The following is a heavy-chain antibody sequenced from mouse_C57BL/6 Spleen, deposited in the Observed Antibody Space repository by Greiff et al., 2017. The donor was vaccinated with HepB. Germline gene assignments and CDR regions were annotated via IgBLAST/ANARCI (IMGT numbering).Heavy chain of an antibody. V-gene: IGHV1-15*01. Sequence: VQLQQSGAELVRPGASVTLSCKASGYTFTDYEMHWVKQTPVHGLEWIGAIDPETGGTAYNQKFKGKAILTADKSSSTAYMELRSLTSEDSAVYYCTSFWAYYFDYWGQGTTLTVSS. J-gene: IGHJ2*01. CDR3: TSFWAYYFDY. CDR2: IDPETGGT. CDR1: GYTFTDYE.